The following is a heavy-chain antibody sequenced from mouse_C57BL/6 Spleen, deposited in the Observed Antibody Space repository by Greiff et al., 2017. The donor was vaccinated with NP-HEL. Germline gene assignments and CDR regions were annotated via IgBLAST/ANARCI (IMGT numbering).Heavy chain of an antibody. Sequence: VQVVESGAELVRPGASVKLSCKASGYTFTDYYINWVKQRPGQGLEWIARIYPGSGNTYYNEKFKGKATLTAEKSSSTAYMQLSSLTSEDSAVYFCARQDSSGYDWFAYWGQGTLVTVSA. D-gene: IGHD3-2*02. CDR1: GYTFTDYY. V-gene: IGHV1-76*01. J-gene: IGHJ3*01. CDR2: IYPGSGNT. CDR3: ARQDSSGYDWFAY.